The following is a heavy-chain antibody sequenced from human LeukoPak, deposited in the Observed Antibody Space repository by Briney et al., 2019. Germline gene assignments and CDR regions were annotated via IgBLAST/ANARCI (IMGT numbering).Heavy chain of an antibody. CDR3: ARVGCFSSTSCYRGSDY. CDR1: GXTFSSYE. J-gene: IGHJ4*02. D-gene: IGHD2-2*01. V-gene: IGHV3-48*03. Sequence: GGSLRLSCAASGXTFSSYEMNWVRQAPGKGLEWVSYISSSGSTIYYADSVKGRFTISRDNAKNSLYLQMNSLRAEDTAVYYSARVGCFSSTSCYRGSDYWGQGTLVTVSS. CDR2: ISSSGSTI.